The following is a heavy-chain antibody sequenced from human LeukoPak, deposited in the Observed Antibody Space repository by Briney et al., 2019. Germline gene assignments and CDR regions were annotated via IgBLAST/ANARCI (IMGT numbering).Heavy chain of an antibody. D-gene: IGHD6-19*01. CDR3: ARDPPVAGLNYFDY. J-gene: IGHJ4*02. CDR2: MNPNSGNT. V-gene: IGHV1-8*03. CDR1: GYTFTSYD. Sequence: ASVKVSCKASGYTFTSYDINWVRQATGQGLEWMGWMNPNSGNTGYAQKFQGRVTITRNTSISTAYMELSSLRSEDTAVYYCARDPPVAGLNYFDYWGQGTLVTVSS.